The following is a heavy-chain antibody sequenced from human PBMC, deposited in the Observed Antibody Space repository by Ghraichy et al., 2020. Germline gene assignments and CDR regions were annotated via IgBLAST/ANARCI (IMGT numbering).Heavy chain of an antibody. D-gene: IGHD3-22*01. CDR3: ARPVDSYDSGDFQH. V-gene: IGHV4-39*01. CDR1: GGSIRSRTYS. J-gene: IGHJ1*01. Sequence: SETLSLTCTVSGGSIRSRTYSWGWLRQPPEKGLEWIGSIDYSGSTYYNPSLKSRVTISVDTSKNQFSLNLSSVTAADTAVYYCARPVDSYDSGDFQHWGPGTLVTVTS. CDR2: IDYSGST.